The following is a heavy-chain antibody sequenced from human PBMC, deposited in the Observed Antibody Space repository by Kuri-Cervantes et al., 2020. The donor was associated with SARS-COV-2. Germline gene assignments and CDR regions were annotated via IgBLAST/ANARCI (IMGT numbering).Heavy chain of an antibody. CDR3: ARVRYYDTSDGYYYYYYMDV. D-gene: IGHD3-22*01. Sequence: SETLSLTCTVSGDSISSSAYYWGWIRQPPGKGLEWIGNIYYSGSTHYNPPLKSRLTVSVDTSKNQFSLKLTSVTAADTAVYYCARVRYYDTSDGYYYYYYMDVWGKGTTVTVSS. V-gene: IGHV4-39*01. CDR1: GDSISSSAYY. CDR2: IYYSGST. J-gene: IGHJ6*03.